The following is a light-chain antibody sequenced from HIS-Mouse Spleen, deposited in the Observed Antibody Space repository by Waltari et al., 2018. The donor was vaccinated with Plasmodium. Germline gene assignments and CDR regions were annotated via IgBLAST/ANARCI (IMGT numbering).Light chain of an antibody. J-gene: IGLJ1*01. Sequence: SYELTQPPSVSVSPGQTASITCSGDKLGDKYACWYQQKPGQSPVLVINQDSKRPSRSPERFPGSNSGNTATLTISGTQAMDEADYYCQAWDSSTDYVFGTGTKVTVL. CDR3: QAWDSSTDYV. CDR2: QDS. CDR1: KLGDKY. V-gene: IGLV3-1*01.